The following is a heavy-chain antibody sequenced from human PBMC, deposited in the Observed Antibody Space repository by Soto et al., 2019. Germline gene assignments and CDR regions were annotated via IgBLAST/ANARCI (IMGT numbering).Heavy chain of an antibody. Sequence: QVQLVQSGAEVKKPGSSVKVSCKASGGTFSSYAISWVRQAPGQGLEWMGGIIPIFGTANYAQKFQGRVTITADESTSTAYMELSSLRSEDTPVYYCARATIPAAMGYYYYGMDVWGQGTTVTVSS. CDR3: ARATIPAAMGYYYYGMDV. CDR2: IIPIFGTA. J-gene: IGHJ6*02. CDR1: GGTFSSYA. V-gene: IGHV1-69*12. D-gene: IGHD2-2*01.